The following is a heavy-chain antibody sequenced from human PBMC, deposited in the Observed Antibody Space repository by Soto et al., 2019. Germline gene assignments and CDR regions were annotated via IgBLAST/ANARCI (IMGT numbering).Heavy chain of an antibody. J-gene: IGHJ4*02. Sequence: QGQLVQSGAEEKRPGASVKVFCKASGYSFTNYAMHWVRQAPGQRLEWMGFINTGNDNTRYSQKFQGRVTITRETSASTAYMDLSSLRSDDTAVYFCARGTHSGSYLIDYWGQGTLVTV. CDR2: INTGNDNT. V-gene: IGHV1-3*04. CDR1: GYSFTNYA. D-gene: IGHD1-26*01. CDR3: ARGTHSGSYLIDY.